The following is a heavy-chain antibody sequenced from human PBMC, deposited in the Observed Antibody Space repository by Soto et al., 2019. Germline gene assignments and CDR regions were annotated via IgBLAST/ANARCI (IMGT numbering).Heavy chain of an antibody. Sequence: GASVKVSFKASGGTFSSYAISWVRQAPGQGLEWMGGIIPIFGTANYAQKFQGRVTITADKSTSTAYMELSSLRSEDTAVYYCARGGGYCSGGSCYPRINWFDPWGQGTLVTVSS. D-gene: IGHD2-15*01. CDR2: IIPIFGTA. CDR1: GGTFSSYA. CDR3: ARGGGYCSGGSCYPRINWFDP. V-gene: IGHV1-69*06. J-gene: IGHJ5*02.